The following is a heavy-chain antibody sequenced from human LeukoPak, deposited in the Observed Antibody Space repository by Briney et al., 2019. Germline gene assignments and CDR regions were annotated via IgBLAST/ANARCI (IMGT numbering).Heavy chain of an antibody. V-gene: IGHV4-30-4*01. J-gene: IGHJ5*02. CDR1: GGSISSGDYC. Sequence: ASQTLSLTCTVSGGSISSGDYCWSWIRQPPGKGLEWIGYIYYSGSTYYNPSLKSRVTISVDTSKNQFSLKLSSVTAADTAVYYCVVAAPYNWFDPWGQGTLVTVSS. CDR3: VVAAPYNWFDP. D-gene: IGHD2-15*01. CDR2: IYYSGST.